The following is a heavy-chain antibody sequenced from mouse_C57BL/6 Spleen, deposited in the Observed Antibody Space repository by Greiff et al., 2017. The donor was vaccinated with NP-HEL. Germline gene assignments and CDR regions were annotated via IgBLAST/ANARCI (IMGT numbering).Heavy chain of an antibody. Sequence: QVQLQQPGAELVKPGASVKLSCKASGYTFTSYWMHWVKQRPGRGLEWIGRIDPNSGGTKYNEKFKSKATLTVDKPSSTAYMQLSSLTSEDSAVYYCARSPPIYYDYDWYFDVWGTGTTVTVSS. J-gene: IGHJ1*03. CDR1: GYTFTSYW. CDR2: IDPNSGGT. CDR3: ARSPPIYYDYDWYFDV. D-gene: IGHD2-4*01. V-gene: IGHV1-72*01.